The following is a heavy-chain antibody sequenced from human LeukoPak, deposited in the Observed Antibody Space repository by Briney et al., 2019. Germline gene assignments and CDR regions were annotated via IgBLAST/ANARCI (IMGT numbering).Heavy chain of an antibody. V-gene: IGHV4-59*08. CDR2: IYYSGST. J-gene: IGHJ3*02. Sequence: SETLSLTCTVFGGSISSYYWSWIRQPPGKGLEWIGYIYYSGSTNYNPSLKSRVTISVDTSKNQFSLKLSSVTAADTAVYYCARLFGAFDIWGQGTMVTVSS. CDR3: ARLFGAFDI. CDR1: GGSISSYY. D-gene: IGHD3-16*01.